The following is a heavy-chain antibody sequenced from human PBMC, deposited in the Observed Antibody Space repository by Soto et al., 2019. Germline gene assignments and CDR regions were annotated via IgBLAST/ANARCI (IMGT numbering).Heavy chain of an antibody. CDR1: GFTFSSYG. J-gene: IGHJ6*03. D-gene: IGHD3-3*01. Sequence: GGSLRLSCAASGFTFSSYGMHWVRQAPGKGLEWVAVISYDGSNKYYADSVRGRFTISRDNSKNTLYLQMNSLRAEDTAVYYWPNPREGLRSGYYRDVGGKGTRVTVS. CDR3: PNPREGLRSGYYRDV. CDR2: ISYDGSNK. V-gene: IGHV3-30*03.